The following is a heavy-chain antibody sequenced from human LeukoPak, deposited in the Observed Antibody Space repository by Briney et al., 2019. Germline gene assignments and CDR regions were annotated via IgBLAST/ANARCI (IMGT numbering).Heavy chain of an antibody. CDR3: VLVTTGDWFDP. D-gene: IGHD4-17*01. V-gene: IGHV4-39*01. CDR2: IYDSGTT. J-gene: IGHJ5*02. Sequence: PSETLSLTCTVSGGSISSSTYYWGWIRQPPGKGLEWIGNIYDSGTTYYNSSLKSRVTISADTSKNQFSLKLSSVTAADTAVYYCVLVTTGDWFDPWGQGTLVTVSS. CDR1: GGSISSSTYY.